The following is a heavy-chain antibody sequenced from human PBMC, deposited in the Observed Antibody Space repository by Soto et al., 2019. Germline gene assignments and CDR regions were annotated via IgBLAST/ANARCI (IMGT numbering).Heavy chain of an antibody. Sequence: QVQLVQSGAEVKKPGSSVKVSCKASGGTFSDYAFSWVRQAPGQGLEWLGGIMPIFGAPDYAQKFQGRVTSTADESTRTTYRDLRSRRSEDTGVYYCASWWKEAAIGNYYYGMDVWGQGTTVTGS. CDR1: GGTFSDYA. D-gene: IGHD2-2*01. CDR3: ASWWKEAAIGNYYYGMDV. CDR2: IMPIFGAP. V-gene: IGHV1-69*12. J-gene: IGHJ6*02.